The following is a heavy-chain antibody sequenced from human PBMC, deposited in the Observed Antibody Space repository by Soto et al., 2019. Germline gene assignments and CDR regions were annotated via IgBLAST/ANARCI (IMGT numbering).Heavy chain of an antibody. CDR2: ISGSGGHT. Sequence: LRVSCTGSGFSFFSYAMSWVRQAPGKGLEWVSTISGSGGHTYYADSVKGRFVVSRDNDKNTVYLHMSSLTGEGTAVYFCAKIEMGWFAHWGQGTQVTVSS. V-gene: IGHV3-23*01. CDR1: GFSFFSYA. J-gene: IGHJ5*02. D-gene: IGHD2-8*01. CDR3: AKIEMGWFAH.